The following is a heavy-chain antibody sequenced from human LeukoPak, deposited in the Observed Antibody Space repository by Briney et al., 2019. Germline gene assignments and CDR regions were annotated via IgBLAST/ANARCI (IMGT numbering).Heavy chain of an antibody. V-gene: IGHV4-39*01. J-gene: IGHJ3*02. CDR1: GGSISSSSYY. D-gene: IGHD3-16*01. CDR3: ARLPYVDYGPTPLGAFDI. CDR2: IYYSGST. Sequence: PSETLSLTCTVSGGSISSSSYYWGWIRQPPGKGLEWIGSIYYSGSTYYNPSLKSRVTISVDTSKNQFSLKLSSVTAADTAVYYCARLPYVDYGPTPLGAFDIWGQGTMVTVSS.